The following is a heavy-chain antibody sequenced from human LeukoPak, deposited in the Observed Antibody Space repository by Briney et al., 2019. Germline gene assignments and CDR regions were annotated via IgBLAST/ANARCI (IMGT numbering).Heavy chain of an antibody. CDR2: IYVSGTT. CDR1: GFTVRDSY. CDR3: GRHAYGGSPPLS. V-gene: IGHV3-66*04. D-gene: IGHD3-10*01. J-gene: IGHJ4*02. Sequence: GSLRLSCAASGFTVRDSYMSWVHQAPGKRLEWLAFIYVSGTTFYAASVKGRFTISRDNSKNTVYLQMNNLRAEDTALYYCGRHAYGGSPPLSWGQGALVTVSS.